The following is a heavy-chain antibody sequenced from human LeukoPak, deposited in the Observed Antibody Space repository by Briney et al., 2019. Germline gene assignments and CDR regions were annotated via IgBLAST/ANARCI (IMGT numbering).Heavy chain of an antibody. J-gene: IGHJ1*01. D-gene: IGHD1-7*01. CDR3: ARDLSQNSPFQH. Sequence: GGSLRLSCAASGFTFSSYSMNWVRQAPGKGLEWVSYISSSSSTIYYADSVKGRFTISRDNAKNSLYLQMSSLRAEDTAVYYCARDLSQNSPFQHWGQGTLVTVSS. CDR1: GFTFSSYS. V-gene: IGHV3-48*01. CDR2: ISSSSSTI.